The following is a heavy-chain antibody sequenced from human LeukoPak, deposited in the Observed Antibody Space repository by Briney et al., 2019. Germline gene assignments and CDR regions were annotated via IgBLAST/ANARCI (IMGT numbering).Heavy chain of an antibody. D-gene: IGHD6-19*01. CDR2: IYYSGST. CDR1: GGSISSYY. Sequence: SETLSLTCTVSGGSISSYYWSWIRQHPGKALEWIGYIYYSGSTKYNPSLKSRVTISLDTSKNQFSLKLTSVTSADTAVYFCAREIAVATNWFDPWGQGTLVTVSS. CDR3: AREIAVATNWFDP. V-gene: IGHV4-59*01. J-gene: IGHJ5*02.